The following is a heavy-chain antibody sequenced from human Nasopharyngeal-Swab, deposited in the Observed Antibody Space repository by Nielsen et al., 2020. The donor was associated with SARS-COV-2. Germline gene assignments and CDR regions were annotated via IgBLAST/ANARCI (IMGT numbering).Heavy chain of an antibody. CDR2: IWYDGSNK. D-gene: IGHD4-17*01. CDR3: ARTTSYYYGMDV. CDR1: GFTFSSYG. V-gene: IGHV3-33*08. J-gene: IGHJ6*02. Sequence: SCAASGFTFSSYGMHWVRPAPGKGLEWVAVIWYDGSNKYYADSVKGRFTISRDNSKNTLYLQMNSLRAEDTAVYYCARTTSYYYGMDVWGQGTTVTVSS.